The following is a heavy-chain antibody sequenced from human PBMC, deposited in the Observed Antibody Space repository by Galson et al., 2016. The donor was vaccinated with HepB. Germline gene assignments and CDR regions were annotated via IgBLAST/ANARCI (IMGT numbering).Heavy chain of an antibody. CDR1: GYSFTTYW. CDR2: IDPSDSYT. V-gene: IGHV5-10-1*01. CDR3: ARHPTVNKGYHYYGMDV. J-gene: IGHJ6*02. D-gene: IGHD4-17*01. Sequence: QSGAEVKKPGESLRISCKGSGYSFTTYWISWVRQMPGKGLEWMGRIDPSDSYTNYSPSFQGHVTISADKSISTAYLQWSSLKASDTAMYYCARHPTVNKGYHYYGMDVWGQGTTVTVSS.